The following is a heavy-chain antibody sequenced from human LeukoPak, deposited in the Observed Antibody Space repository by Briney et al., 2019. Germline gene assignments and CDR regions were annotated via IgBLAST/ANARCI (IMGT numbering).Heavy chain of an antibody. V-gene: IGHV3-23*01. Sequence: GGSLRLSCAASGFTFSSYAMSWVRQAPGKGLEWVSAISGSGGSTYYADSVKGRFTISRDNYKNTLYLQMNSLRAEDTAVYYCAKEAIKTYYYDSSGHFDYWGQGTLVTVSS. J-gene: IGHJ4*02. CDR1: GFTFSSYA. D-gene: IGHD3-22*01. CDR2: ISGSGGST. CDR3: AKEAIKTYYYDSSGHFDY.